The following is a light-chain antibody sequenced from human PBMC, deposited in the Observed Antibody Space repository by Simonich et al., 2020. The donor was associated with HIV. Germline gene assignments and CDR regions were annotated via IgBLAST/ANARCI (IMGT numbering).Light chain of an antibody. V-gene: IGLV2-14*01. Sequence: QSALTQPASVSGSPGQSITISCTGTSIDVGGYNYVSWYHQHPGKAPKLIRYDVSKRPSGVSNRFSGSKSGNTASLTISGLQAEDEADYFCSSYSTSSTSVVFGGGTKLTVL. CDR2: DVS. CDR1: SIDVGGYNY. J-gene: IGLJ2*01. CDR3: SSYSTSSTSVV.